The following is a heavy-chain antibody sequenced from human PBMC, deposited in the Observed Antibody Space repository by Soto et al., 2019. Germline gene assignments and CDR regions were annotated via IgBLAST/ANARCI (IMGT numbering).Heavy chain of an antibody. Sequence: ASVKVSCKASGYTFTGYYIHWVRQAPGQGLEWMGWINPNSGGTNYAQKFQGRVSIARDTSISTAYVDLSRLTYDDTAVYFCARELSGSALAKYFQHWGQGTLVTVSS. CDR2: INPNSGGT. CDR3: ARELSGSALAKYFQH. D-gene: IGHD3-10*01. J-gene: IGHJ1*01. CDR1: GYTFTGYY. V-gene: IGHV1-2*02.